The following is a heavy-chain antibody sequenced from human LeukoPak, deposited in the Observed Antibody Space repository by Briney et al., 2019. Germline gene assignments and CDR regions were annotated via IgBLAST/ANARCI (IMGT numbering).Heavy chain of an antibody. D-gene: IGHD2-2*01. CDR2: IKQDGSEK. CDR1: GFTLSSYW. J-gene: IGHJ4*02. Sequence: PGGSLRLSCAASGFTLSSYWMSWVRQAPGKGLEWVANIKQDGSEKYYVDSVKGRFTISRDNAKDSLYLQMNSLRAEDTAVYYCARRLGYCSSTSCYVVEYSNYYFDYWGQGTLVTVSP. V-gene: IGHV3-7*01. CDR3: ARRLGYCSSTSCYVVEYSNYYFDY.